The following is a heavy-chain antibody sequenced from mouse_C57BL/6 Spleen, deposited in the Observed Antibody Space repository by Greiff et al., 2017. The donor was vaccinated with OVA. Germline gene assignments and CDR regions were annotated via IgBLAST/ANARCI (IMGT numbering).Heavy chain of an antibody. V-gene: IGHV5-17*01. CDR2: ISSGSSTI. J-gene: IGHJ2*01. CDR1: GFTFSDYG. CDR3: ARRAAQATGDY. Sequence: EVKLMESGGGLVKPGGSLKLSCAASGFTFSDYGMHWVRQAPEKGLEWVAYISSGSSTIYYADTVKGRFSISRDNAKNTLFLQMTSLRSEDTAMYYCARRAAQATGDYWGQGTTLTVSS. D-gene: IGHD3-2*02.